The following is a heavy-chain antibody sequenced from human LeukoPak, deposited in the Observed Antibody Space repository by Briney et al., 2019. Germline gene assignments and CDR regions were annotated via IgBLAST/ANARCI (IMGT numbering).Heavy chain of an antibody. CDR1: GGSFSGYY. V-gene: IGHV4-34*01. J-gene: IGHJ4*02. D-gene: IGHD6-19*01. Sequence: PSETLSLTCAVYGGSFSGYYWSWLRQPPGKGLEWIGEINHSGSTNYNPSLKSRVTISVDTSKNQFSLKLSSVTAADTAVYYCASALIAVAGTGWRDYWGQGTLVTVSS. CDR2: INHSGST. CDR3: ASALIAVAGTGWRDY.